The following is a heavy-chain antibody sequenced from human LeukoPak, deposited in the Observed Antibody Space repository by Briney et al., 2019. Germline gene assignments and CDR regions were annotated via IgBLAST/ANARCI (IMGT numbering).Heavy chain of an antibody. Sequence: SETLSLTCTVSGGSISSYYWSWIRQPPGKGLGWIGYIYYSGSTNYNPSLKSRVTISVDTSKNQFSLKLSSVTAADTAVYYCATYYDFWSGCFDYWGQGTLVTVSS. J-gene: IGHJ4*02. CDR2: IYYSGST. CDR3: ATYYDFWSGCFDY. D-gene: IGHD3-3*01. CDR1: GGSISSYY. V-gene: IGHV4-59*12.